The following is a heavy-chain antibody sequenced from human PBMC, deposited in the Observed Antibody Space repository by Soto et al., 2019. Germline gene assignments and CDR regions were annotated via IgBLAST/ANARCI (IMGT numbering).Heavy chain of an antibody. CDR1: GGSISSSSYY. D-gene: IGHD3-10*01. V-gene: IGHV4-39*01. J-gene: IGHJ5*02. CDR2: IYYSGGT. Sequence: QLQLQESGPGLVKPSETQSLTCTVSGGSISSSSYYWGWIRQPPGKGLEWIGSIYYSGGTYYNPSLKSRVTMSVDTSKNQFSLKLSSVTAADTAVYYCAQGGSRPHPYNWFDPWGQGTLVTVSS. CDR3: AQGGSRPHPYNWFDP.